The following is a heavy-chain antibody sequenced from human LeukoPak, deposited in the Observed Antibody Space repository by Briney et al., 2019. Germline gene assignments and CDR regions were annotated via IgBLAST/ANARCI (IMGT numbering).Heavy chain of an antibody. CDR1: GGSVTSYY. V-gene: IGHV4-59*02. D-gene: IGHD3-22*01. CDR2: LYFSRST. CDR3: ARGLFDY. Sequence: ASETLSLTCTVSGGSVTSYYWSWIRQPPGKGLEWIGYLYFSRSTNYNPSLKSRVAISVDTSKNQFSLKLSSVTAADTAVYYCARGLFDYWGQGTLATVSS. J-gene: IGHJ4*02.